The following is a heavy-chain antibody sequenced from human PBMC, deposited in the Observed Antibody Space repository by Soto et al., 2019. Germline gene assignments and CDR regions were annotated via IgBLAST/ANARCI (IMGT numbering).Heavy chain of an antibody. Sequence: GESLKISCKGSGYSFTTYWIGWVRQMPGKGLDWMGIIYPGDSDTRYSPSFQGHVTISADESIDTTYLQWSSLKASDTAMYYCARPRRDGYKFYYYYGMDVWGQGTTVTVSS. CDR2: IYPGDSDT. CDR3: ARPRRDGYKFYYYYGMDV. D-gene: IGHD5-12*01. V-gene: IGHV5-51*01. J-gene: IGHJ6*02. CDR1: GYSFTTYW.